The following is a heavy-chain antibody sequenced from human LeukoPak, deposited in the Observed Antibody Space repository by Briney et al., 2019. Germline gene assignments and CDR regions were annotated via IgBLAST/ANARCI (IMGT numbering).Heavy chain of an antibody. Sequence: SETLSLTCTVSGGSISSYDWSWIRQPPGKGLEWIGYIYYSGSTNYNPSLKSRVTISVDTSKNQFSMKLSSVTAADTAVYYCARDRGRGAFDYWGQGTLVTVSS. V-gene: IGHV4-59*01. CDR1: GGSISSYD. J-gene: IGHJ4*02. CDR3: ARDRGRGAFDY. D-gene: IGHD3-10*01. CDR2: IYYSGST.